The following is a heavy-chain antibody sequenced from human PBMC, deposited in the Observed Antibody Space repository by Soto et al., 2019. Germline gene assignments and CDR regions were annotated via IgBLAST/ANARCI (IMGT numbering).Heavy chain of an antibody. J-gene: IGHJ5*02. CDR2: IIPIFGTA. Sequence: SVKVSCKASGGTFSSYAISWVRQAPGQGLEWMGGIIPIFGTANYAQKFQGRVTITADESTSTAYMELSSLRSEDTAVYYCARDLGDGYYPNWFDPWGQGSLVTVSS. CDR1: GGTFSSYA. V-gene: IGHV1-69*13. D-gene: IGHD3-22*01. CDR3: ARDLGDGYYPNWFDP.